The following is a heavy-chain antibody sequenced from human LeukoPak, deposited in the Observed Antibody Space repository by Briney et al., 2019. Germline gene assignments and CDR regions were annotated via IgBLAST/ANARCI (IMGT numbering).Heavy chain of an antibody. J-gene: IGHJ3*01. V-gene: IGHV1-3*01. Sequence: ASVTVSCKPSGNTFSRNIINWVRQAPGQRLDWMGWINAGNGNTKYSEKFQGRVTITRDTSASTVYMELSSLRSEDTAVYYCARERPTTTAFHVWGQGTMVTVSP. CDR2: INAGNGNT. D-gene: IGHD1-14*01. CDR1: GNTFSRNI. CDR3: ARERPTTTAFHV.